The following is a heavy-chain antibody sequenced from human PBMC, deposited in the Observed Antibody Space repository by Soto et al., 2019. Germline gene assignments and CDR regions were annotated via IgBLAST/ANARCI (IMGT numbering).Heavy chain of an antibody. Sequence: ASVKVSCKASGGTLSSFATSWVRQAPGQGLEWMGGIIPIYDTTNYAQTFQGRVTITADESTNTAFMELSSLRSVDTAVYYCARARAERERYYDFWSGSFDYWGQGSLVTVSS. D-gene: IGHD3-3*01. CDR3: ARARAERERYYDFWSGSFDY. CDR1: GGTLSSFA. V-gene: IGHV1-69*13. J-gene: IGHJ4*02. CDR2: IIPIYDTT.